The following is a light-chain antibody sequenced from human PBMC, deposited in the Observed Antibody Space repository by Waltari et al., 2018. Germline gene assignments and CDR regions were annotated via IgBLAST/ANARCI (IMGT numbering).Light chain of an antibody. J-gene: IGLJ3*02. CDR1: SSDIGGFTS. Sequence: QSALTQPPSASGSPGQSVTISCTGTSSDIGGFTSVSWYQQNPGQAPKLLIYEVNKRPSGIPDRFSGSKSGNTASLTVSGLQAEDEAEYYCSSYGGRNNLLFGEGTKLTVL. CDR3: SSYGGRNNLL. V-gene: IGLV2-8*01. CDR2: EVN.